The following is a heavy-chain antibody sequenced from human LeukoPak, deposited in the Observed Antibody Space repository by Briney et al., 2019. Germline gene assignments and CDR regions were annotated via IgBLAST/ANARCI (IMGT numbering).Heavy chain of an antibody. J-gene: IGHJ5*02. V-gene: IGHV3-23*01. Sequence: GGSLRLSCAASGFTFSSYAMSWVRQAPGKGLEWVSAISGSGGSTYYADSVKGRFTISRDNSKNTVYLQMNSLRAEDAAVYYCAKGDIVATIDWFDHWGQGTLVTVSS. CDR2: ISGSGGST. CDR3: AKGDIVATIDWFDH. D-gene: IGHD5-12*01. CDR1: GFTFSSYA.